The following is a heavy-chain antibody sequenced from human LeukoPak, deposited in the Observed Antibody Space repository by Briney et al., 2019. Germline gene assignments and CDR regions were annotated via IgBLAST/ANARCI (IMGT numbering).Heavy chain of an antibody. CDR1: GYTFTGYY. V-gene: IGHV1-2*04. Sequence: GASVKVSCKASGYTFTGYYMHWVRQAPGQGLEWMGWINSNSGGTNYAQKFQGWVTITRDTSISTAYMELSSLRSEDTAVYYCARSRGPMVRGVIILPFFDYWGQGTLVTVSS. CDR3: ARSRGPMVRGVIILPFFDY. CDR2: INSNSGGT. D-gene: IGHD3-10*01. J-gene: IGHJ4*02.